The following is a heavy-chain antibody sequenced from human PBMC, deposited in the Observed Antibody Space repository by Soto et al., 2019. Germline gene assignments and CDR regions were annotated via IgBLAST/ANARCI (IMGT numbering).Heavy chain of an antibody. Sequence: SGGSLRLSCAVSGFTFSSYGMHWVRQAPGKGLEWVSGISGSGDSTYYADSVKGRFTVSRDNSKNTLYLQMNSLRAEDTAVYYCARGGSCSGGSCYTGPQYYYYGMDVWGQGTTVTVSS. V-gene: IGHV3-23*01. CDR3: ARGGSCSGGSCYTGPQYYYYGMDV. J-gene: IGHJ6*02. D-gene: IGHD2-15*01. CDR1: GFTFSSYG. CDR2: ISGSGDST.